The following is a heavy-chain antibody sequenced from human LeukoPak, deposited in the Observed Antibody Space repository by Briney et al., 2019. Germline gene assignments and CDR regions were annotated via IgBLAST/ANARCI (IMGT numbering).Heavy chain of an antibody. V-gene: IGHV4-34*01. Sequence: SETLSLTCAVYGGSFSGYYWSWIRQPPGKGLEWIGEINHSGSTNYNPSLKSRVTISVDTSKNQFSLKLSSATAADTAVYYCARGPNYYDSSGFGYWGQGTLVTVSS. D-gene: IGHD3-22*01. CDR2: INHSGST. CDR1: GGSFSGYY. CDR3: ARGPNYYDSSGFGY. J-gene: IGHJ4*02.